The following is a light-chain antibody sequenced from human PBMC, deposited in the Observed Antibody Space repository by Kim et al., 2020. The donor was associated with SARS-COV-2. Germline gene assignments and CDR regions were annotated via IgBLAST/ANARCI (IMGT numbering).Light chain of an antibody. V-gene: IGLV2-14*03. Sequence: QSITNPCTGPTKDVSGYNYVSWYQQHPGKAPKRIIFDVTNRPSGVSNRFSGSKSGNTASLTISGLQAADEADYYCSSYITRTGLYVFGAGTKVTVL. CDR2: DVT. CDR1: TKDVSGYNY. CDR3: SSYITRTGLYV. J-gene: IGLJ1*01.